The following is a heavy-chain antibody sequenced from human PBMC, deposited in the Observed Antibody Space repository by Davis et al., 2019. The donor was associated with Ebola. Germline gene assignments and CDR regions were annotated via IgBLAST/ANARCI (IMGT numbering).Heavy chain of an antibody. V-gene: IGHV3-23*01. CDR2: ISGSGGST. D-gene: IGHD2-2*01. Sequence: GESLKISCAASGFTFSSYAMSWVRQAPGKGLEWVSAISGSGGSTYYADSVKGRFTISRDNSKNTLYLQMNSLRAEDTAVYYCAKGRQISRPGGWFDPWGQGTLVTVSS. CDR3: AKGRQISRPGGWFDP. CDR1: GFTFSSYA. J-gene: IGHJ5*02.